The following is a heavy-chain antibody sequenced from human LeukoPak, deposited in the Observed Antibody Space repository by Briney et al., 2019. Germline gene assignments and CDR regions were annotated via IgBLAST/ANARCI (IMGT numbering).Heavy chain of an antibody. V-gene: IGHV3-74*01. CDR3: ARETSGPFDY. D-gene: IGHD5-12*01. CDR1: GFIFSGYW. CDR2: IKTDGSTT. Sequence: GGSLRLSCAGSGFIFSGYWMHWVRQAPGKGLVWVSRIKTDGSTTYYADSVKGRFTVSRDNAKNTLYLQMNSLRAEDTAVYYCARETSGPFDYWGQGTLVTVSS. J-gene: IGHJ4*02.